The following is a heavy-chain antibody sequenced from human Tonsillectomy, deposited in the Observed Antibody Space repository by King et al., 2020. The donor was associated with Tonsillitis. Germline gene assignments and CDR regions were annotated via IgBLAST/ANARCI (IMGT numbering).Heavy chain of an antibody. J-gene: IGHJ3*01. CDR3: AREGPGAGWDAFDV. Sequence: VQLVESGGGVVQPGRSLRLSCAPSGFTFSDCAMHWVRQGPGKGLEWLALISYDGDKTFYADSVKGRFTISRDNSKNTLYLHVNSLRPEDTAVYYCAREGPGAGWDAFDVWGQGTMVTVSS. CDR2: ISYDGDKT. D-gene: IGHD7-27*01. CDR1: GFTFSDCA. V-gene: IGHV3-30-3*01.